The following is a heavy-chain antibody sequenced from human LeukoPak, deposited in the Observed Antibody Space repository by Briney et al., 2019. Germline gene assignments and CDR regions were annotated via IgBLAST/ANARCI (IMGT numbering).Heavy chain of an antibody. D-gene: IGHD1-14*01. V-gene: IGHV3-53*01. Sequence: GGSLRLSCAASGFTVITNDMTWVRQAPAKGLAWVAVLYSDGNTKYADSVQGRFTISRDNSKNILYLEMNSLSPDDTAVYYWARGVEPLAANTLAYCGQGSLVTVS. CDR1: GFTVITND. J-gene: IGHJ4*02. CDR2: LYSDGNT. CDR3: ARGVEPLAANTLAY.